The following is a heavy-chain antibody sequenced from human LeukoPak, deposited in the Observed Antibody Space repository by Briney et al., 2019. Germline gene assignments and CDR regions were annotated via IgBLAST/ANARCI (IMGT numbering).Heavy chain of an antibody. CDR3: ARPPGVAVSGSMYQFDY. V-gene: IGHV1-18*04. CDR1: GYTFTSYY. J-gene: IGHJ4*02. CDR2: ISAYNGDT. D-gene: IGHD6-19*01. Sequence: ASVKVSFKASGYTFTSYYIDWVRQAPGQGLEWMAWISAYNGDTNYAQKLQGRVTMTTDTSTSTAYMELRSLRSDDTAVYYCARPPGVAVSGSMYQFDYWGQGTLVAVSS.